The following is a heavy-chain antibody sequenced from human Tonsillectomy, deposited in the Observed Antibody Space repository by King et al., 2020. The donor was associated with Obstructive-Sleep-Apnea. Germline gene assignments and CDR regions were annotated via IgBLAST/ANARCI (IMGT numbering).Heavy chain of an antibody. CDR2: ISSSSSYI. Sequence: VQLVESGGGLVKPGGSLRLSCAASGFTFSSYSMNWVRQAPGKGLKWVSSISSSSSYIYYADSVKGRFTISRDNAKNSLYLQMNSLRAEDTAVYYCAREEDSSSSGFDYWGQGTLVTVSS. CDR3: AREEDSSSSGFDY. J-gene: IGHJ4*02. CDR1: GFTFSSYS. D-gene: IGHD6-6*01. V-gene: IGHV3-21*01.